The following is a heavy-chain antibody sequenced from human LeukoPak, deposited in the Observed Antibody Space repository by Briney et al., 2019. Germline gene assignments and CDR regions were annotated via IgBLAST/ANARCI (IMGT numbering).Heavy chain of an antibody. J-gene: IGHJ4*02. CDR3: ARGRITRRITMIVVVTLFDY. Sequence: SETLSLTCAVYGESFSGYYWSWIRQPPGKGLEWIGEINHSGSTNYNPSLKSRVTISVDTSKNQFSLKLSSVTAADTAVYYCARGRITRRITMIVVVTLFDYWGQGTLVTVSS. CDR2: INHSGST. V-gene: IGHV4-34*01. D-gene: IGHD3-22*01. CDR1: GESFSGYY.